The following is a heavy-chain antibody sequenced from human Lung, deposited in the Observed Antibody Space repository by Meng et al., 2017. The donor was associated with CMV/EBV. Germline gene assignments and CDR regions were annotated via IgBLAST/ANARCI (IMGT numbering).Heavy chain of an antibody. Sequence: EGDLVDSGGGWVRPGGSLRLSCAGFEINLSTYWRSWVRQAPWKGLEWVASIKPDGREKYYVESVKGRFTISRDNARNSFYLQMNSLRNEDTALYYCTKDGGKEVEPFHHWGRGTLVTVSS. CDR1: EINLSTYW. V-gene: IGHV3-7*04. CDR2: IKPDGREK. CDR3: TKDGGKEVEPFHH. D-gene: IGHD3-16*01. J-gene: IGHJ1*01.